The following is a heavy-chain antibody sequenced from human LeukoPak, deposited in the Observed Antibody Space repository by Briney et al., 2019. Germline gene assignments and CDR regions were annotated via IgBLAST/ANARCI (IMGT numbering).Heavy chain of an antibody. D-gene: IGHD3-10*01. Sequence: GWSLRLSCAASGFTFSSYWRSWVRQGPGQGLERVANIKQDGSEKYYVDSVKGRFTISRDNAKNSLYLQMNSLRAEDTAVYYCARALPTGYGSGSFRDYWGQGTLVTVSS. CDR1: GFTFSSYW. V-gene: IGHV3-7*05. CDR2: IKQDGSEK. CDR3: ARALPTGYGSGSFRDY. J-gene: IGHJ4*02.